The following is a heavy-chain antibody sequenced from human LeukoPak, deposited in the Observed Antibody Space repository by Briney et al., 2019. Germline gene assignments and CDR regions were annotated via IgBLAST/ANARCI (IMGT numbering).Heavy chain of an antibody. CDR2: INHSGNT. J-gene: IGHJ5*02. D-gene: IGHD2-2*01. CDR3: ARMGSPSCYPSCNWFDP. V-gene: IGHV4-34*01. CDR1: GGSLSGYY. Sequence: SETLSLTYEVYGGSLSGYYWSWIRQPPGKGLEWIGEINHSGNTNSNPSLKSRVSISVEEPKNQFSLRLGSVTAADTAVYYCARMGSPSCYPSCNWFDPWGQGTLVTVSS.